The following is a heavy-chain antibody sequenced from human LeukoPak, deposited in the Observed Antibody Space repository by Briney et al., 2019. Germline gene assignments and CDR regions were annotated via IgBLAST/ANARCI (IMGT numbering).Heavy chain of an antibody. D-gene: IGHD1-26*01. V-gene: IGHV4-38-2*01. CDR2: MYHSGTS. CDR3: ARQVIGSHYHDY. Sequence: SETLSLTCAVSGYSISSDYYWGWIRQPPGKGLEWIGGMYHSGTSYYNPSLKSRVTVSLDTSKNQFSLWLSSVTAADTAVYYCARQVIGSHYHDYWGQGTLVTVSS. J-gene: IGHJ4*02. CDR1: GYSISSDYY.